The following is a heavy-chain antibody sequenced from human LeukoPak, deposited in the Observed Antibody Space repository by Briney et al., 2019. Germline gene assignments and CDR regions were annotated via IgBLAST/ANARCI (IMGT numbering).Heavy chain of an antibody. CDR2: ISWDGGST. CDR1: GFTFDDYT. Sequence: PGGSLRLSCAASGFTFDDYTMHWVRQAPGKGLEWVSLISWDGGSTYYADSVRGRFTISRDNSKNSLYLQMNSLRTEDTALYYCAKDGSVGHYFDYWGQGTLVTVSS. D-gene: IGHD3-10*01. V-gene: IGHV3-43*01. J-gene: IGHJ4*02. CDR3: AKDGSVGHYFDY.